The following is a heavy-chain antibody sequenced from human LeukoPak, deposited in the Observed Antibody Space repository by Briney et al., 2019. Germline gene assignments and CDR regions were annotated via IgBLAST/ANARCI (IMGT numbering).Heavy chain of an antibody. V-gene: IGHV4-59*12. Sequence: SETLSLTCTVSGGSIGSYYWSWIRQPPGKGLEWIGYIYYSGSTNYNPSLKSRVTISVDTSKNQFSLKLSSVTAADTAVYYCARGTSQTFDYWGQGTLVTVSS. CDR3: ARGTSQTFDY. D-gene: IGHD1-14*01. CDR2: IYYSGST. J-gene: IGHJ4*02. CDR1: GGSIGSYY.